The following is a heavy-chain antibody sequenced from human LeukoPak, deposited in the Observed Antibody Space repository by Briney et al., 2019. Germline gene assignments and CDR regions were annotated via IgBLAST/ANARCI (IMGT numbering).Heavy chain of an antibody. CDR1: GDSISSGDYY. Sequence: SETLSLTCTVSGDSISSGDYYWSWIRQPAWKGLEWIGRISSSGSTNYNPSLKSRVTISVDTSKNQFSLKLSSATAADTAVYFWARGPYSYDSSGAFDIWGQGKMVTVSS. D-gene: IGHD3-22*01. CDR2: ISSSGST. J-gene: IGHJ3*02. V-gene: IGHV4-61*02. CDR3: ARGPYSYDSSGAFDI.